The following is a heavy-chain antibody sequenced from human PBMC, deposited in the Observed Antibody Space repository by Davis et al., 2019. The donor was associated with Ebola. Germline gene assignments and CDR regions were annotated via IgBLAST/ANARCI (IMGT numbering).Heavy chain of an antibody. CDR2: IYYSGST. V-gene: IGHV4-59*12. CDR3: ARGKYSGYDQNYYYYYGMDV. J-gene: IGHJ6*02. Sequence: SETLSLTCTVSGGSISSYYWSWIRQPPGKGLEWIGYIYYSGSTNYNPSLKSRVTISVDTSKNQFSLKLSSVTAADTAVYYCARGKYSGYDQNYYYYYGMDVWGQGTTVTVSS. D-gene: IGHD5-12*01. CDR1: GGSISSYY.